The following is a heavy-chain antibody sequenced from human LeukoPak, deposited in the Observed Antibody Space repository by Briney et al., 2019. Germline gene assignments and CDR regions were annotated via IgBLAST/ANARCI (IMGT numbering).Heavy chain of an antibody. D-gene: IGHD3-10*01. CDR2: ISFDGSHK. Sequence: PGGSLRLSCAASGFTFSSYGMHWVRQAPGKGLEWVAVISFDGSHKYYADSVTGRFTISRDNSKNTLYLQMDSPRTDDTAMYYCARDFGITWAQYYFDYWGQGTLVTVSS. V-gene: IGHV3-30*03. CDR1: GFTFSSYG. CDR3: ARDFGITWAQYYFDY. J-gene: IGHJ4*02.